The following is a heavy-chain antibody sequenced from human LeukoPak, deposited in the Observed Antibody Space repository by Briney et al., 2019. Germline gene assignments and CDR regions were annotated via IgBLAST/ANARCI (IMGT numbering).Heavy chain of an antibody. V-gene: IGHV3-30-3*01. CDR2: ISYDGSYK. Sequence: GGSLRLSCAASGFTFSTYAIHWVRQAPGKGLEWVAVISYDGSYKYYADSVEGRFTVSRDNSKNTLYLQMHSLRAEDTAIYYCVNRDGGWLQSSGTDVWGQGTAVTVSS. CDR3: VNRDGGWLQSSGTDV. D-gene: IGHD5-24*01. J-gene: IGHJ6*02. CDR1: GFTFSTYA.